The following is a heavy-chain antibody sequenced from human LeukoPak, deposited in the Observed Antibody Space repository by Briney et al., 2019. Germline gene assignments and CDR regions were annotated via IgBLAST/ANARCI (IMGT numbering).Heavy chain of an antibody. CDR2: IYYSGST. J-gene: IGHJ4*02. D-gene: IGHD2-15*01. CDR1: GGSISSYY. Sequence: SETLSLTCTVSGGSISSYYWSWIRQPPGKGLEWIGYIYYSGSTNYNPSLKSRVTISVDTSKNQFSLKLSSVTAADTAVYYCARFAVVGAPDYFDYWGQGTLVPVSS. CDR3: ARFAVVGAPDYFDY. V-gene: IGHV4-59*01.